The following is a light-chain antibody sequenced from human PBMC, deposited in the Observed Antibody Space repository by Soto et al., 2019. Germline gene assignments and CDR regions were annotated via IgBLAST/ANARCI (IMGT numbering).Light chain of an antibody. V-gene: IGLV2-14*01. Sequence: QSALTQPASVSGSPGQSITISCTGTSSDVGGYNYVSWYQQHPGKAPKLMIFEVSNRPSGVSNRFSGSKSGNTASLTISGLQAEDDADYYCSSSTSSTTWVFGGGTQLTVL. CDR1: SSDVGGYNY. CDR3: SSSTSSTTWV. J-gene: IGLJ3*02. CDR2: EVS.